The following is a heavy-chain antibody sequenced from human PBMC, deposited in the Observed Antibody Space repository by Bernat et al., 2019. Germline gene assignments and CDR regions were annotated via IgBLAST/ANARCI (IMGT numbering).Heavy chain of an antibody. J-gene: IGHJ6*02. CDR2: FKSRAGGGPT. D-gene: IGHD6-6*01. Sequence: EVQLVASGGGLVKPGGSLRLSCSASGFTFTNAWMNWVRQAPGKGLEWVGRFKSRAGGGPTDYAAPVKGRFTVSRDDSKNTLYLQMNSLKTEDTAVYYCTTGARDYYYGMDVWGQGTTVTVS. V-gene: IGHV3-15*07. CDR1: GFTFTNAW. CDR3: TTGARDYYYGMDV.